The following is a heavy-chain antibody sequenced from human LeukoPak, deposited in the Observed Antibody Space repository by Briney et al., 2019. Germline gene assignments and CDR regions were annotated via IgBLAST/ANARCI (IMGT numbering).Heavy chain of an antibody. J-gene: IGHJ4*02. V-gene: IGHV3-30-3*01. D-gene: IGHD3-10*01. CDR3: ARAGDYGSGSFRWRHFDS. CDR2: ISYDGNSK. Sequence: PGRSLRLSCDASGFTFRNYAFHWVRQAPGKGLEWVTLISYDGNSKYYADSVKGRFTISRDNSKNTLYLQMNSLRTEDTAVYYCARAGDYGSGSFRWRHFDSWGQGTLVTASS. CDR1: GFTFRNYA.